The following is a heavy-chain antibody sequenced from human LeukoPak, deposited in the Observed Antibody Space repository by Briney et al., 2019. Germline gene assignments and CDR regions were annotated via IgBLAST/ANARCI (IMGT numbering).Heavy chain of an antibody. V-gene: IGHV4-59*08. D-gene: IGHD3-3*02. CDR1: SDSITNNH. CDR2: ISYTGNT. J-gene: IGHJ4*02. CDR3: ARHIFPEGSPFDS. Sequence: TASETLSLTCTVSSDSITNNHWSWIRQSPGKGLEWIGYISYTGNTNYNPSLKSRLTISLDTSKNHFSLTLTSVTAADTALYYCARHIFPEGSPFDSGGPGTLVTVSS.